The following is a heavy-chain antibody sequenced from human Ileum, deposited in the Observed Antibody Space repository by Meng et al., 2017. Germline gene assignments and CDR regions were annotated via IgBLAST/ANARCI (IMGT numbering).Heavy chain of an antibody. J-gene: IGHJ4*02. V-gene: IGHV6-1*01. CDR1: GGIVSSNIAA. CDR2: TYYRSKWYS. D-gene: IGHD3-3*01. CDR3: ASGSGSLDY. Sequence: QGQLQQSGPGLVKPSQTPSLSLAVFGGIVSSNIAAWNWIRQSPLRGLEWLGRTYYRSKWYSEYAVSVKSRISITPDTSKNQFSLQMNSVTPEDTAVYYCASGSGSLDYWGPGTLVTVSS.